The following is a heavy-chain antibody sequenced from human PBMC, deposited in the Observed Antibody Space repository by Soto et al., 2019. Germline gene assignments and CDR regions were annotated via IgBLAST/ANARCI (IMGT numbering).Heavy chain of an antibody. CDR1: GGSVTNSSYY. CDR2: VYYRRRS. Sequence: KPSETLSLTCTVSGGSVTNSSYYWGWIRQSPGKGLEWIGSVYYRRRSFSKSSVKSRVTISVDTSKNQFSLNLNSVTASDTAVYFCVSQRTTVLTQAYFVYWGPGALLTVSS. CDR3: VSQRTTVLTQAYFVY. D-gene: IGHD4-4*01. J-gene: IGHJ4*02. V-gene: IGHV4-39*01.